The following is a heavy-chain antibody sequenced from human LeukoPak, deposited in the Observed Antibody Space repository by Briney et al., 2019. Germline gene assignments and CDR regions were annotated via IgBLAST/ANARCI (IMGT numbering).Heavy chain of an antibody. CDR3: ASLDILTGFDAFDI. CDR1: GFTFSSYS. J-gene: IGHJ3*02. Sequence: GGSLRLSCAASGFTFSSYSMNWVRQAPGKGLEWVSSISSSSSYIYYADSAKGRFTISRDNAKNSLYLQMNSLRAEDTAVYYCASLDILTGFDAFDIWGQGTMVTVSS. CDR2: ISSSSSYI. D-gene: IGHD3-9*01. V-gene: IGHV3-21*01.